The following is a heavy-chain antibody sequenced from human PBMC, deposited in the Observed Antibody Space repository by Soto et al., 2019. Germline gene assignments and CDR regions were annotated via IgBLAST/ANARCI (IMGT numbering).Heavy chain of an antibody. CDR1: GFTFSSYS. D-gene: IGHD2-15*01. CDR2: ISSSSSYI. CDR3: ARAGGYCSGGGCYNYFDY. Sequence: EVQLVESGGGLVKPGGSLRLSCAASGFTFSSYSMNWVRQAPGKGLEWVSSISSSSSYIYYADSVKGRFTISRDNAKNSLYLQMNGLGAEDTAVYYCARAGGYCSGGGCYNYFDYWGQGTLVTVSS. J-gene: IGHJ4*02. V-gene: IGHV3-21*01.